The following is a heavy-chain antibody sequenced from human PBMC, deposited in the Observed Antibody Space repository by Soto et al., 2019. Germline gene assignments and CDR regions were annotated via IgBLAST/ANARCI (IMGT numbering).Heavy chain of an antibody. CDR2: IYYSGST. CDR3: ARWGIAAAGRKNGFDY. J-gene: IGHJ4*02. Sequence: PSETLSLTCTVSGGSISSYYWSWIRQPPGKGLEWIGYIYYSGSTNYNPSLKSRVTISVDTSKNQFSLKLSSVTAADTAVYYCARWGIAAAGRKNGFDYWGQGTLVTVSS. CDR1: GGSISSYY. V-gene: IGHV4-59*08. D-gene: IGHD6-13*01.